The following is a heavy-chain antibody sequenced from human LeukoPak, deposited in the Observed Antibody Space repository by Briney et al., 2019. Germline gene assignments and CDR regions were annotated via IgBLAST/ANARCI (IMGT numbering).Heavy chain of an antibody. CDR3: ARGSYGDRDY. J-gene: IGHJ4*02. CDR1: GFTFSSYS. D-gene: IGHD4-17*01. V-gene: IGHV3-21*01. CDR2: ISSSSSYI. Sequence: GGSLRLSCAASGFTFSSYSMNWVRHAPGKGLELVSSISSSSSYIYYADSVKGRFTISRDNAKNSLYLQMNSLRAEDTAVYYCARGSYGDRDYWGQGTLVTVSS.